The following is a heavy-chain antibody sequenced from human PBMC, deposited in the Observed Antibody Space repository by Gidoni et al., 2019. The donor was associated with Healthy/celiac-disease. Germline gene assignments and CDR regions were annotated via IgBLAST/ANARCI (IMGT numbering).Heavy chain of an antibody. CDR2: IYHSGST. D-gene: IGHD3-22*01. CDR1: GGSISRGGYS. CDR3: ARGRGDYYDSSGTFDY. V-gene: IGHV4-30-2*01. Sequence: QLQLQESGSGLVKPSQTLSPTCAVSGGSISRGGYSWSWIRQPPGKGLEWMGYIYHSGSTYYNPSLKSRVTISVDRSKNQFSLKLSSVTAADTAVYYCARGRGDYYDSSGTFDYWGQGTLVTVSS. J-gene: IGHJ4*02.